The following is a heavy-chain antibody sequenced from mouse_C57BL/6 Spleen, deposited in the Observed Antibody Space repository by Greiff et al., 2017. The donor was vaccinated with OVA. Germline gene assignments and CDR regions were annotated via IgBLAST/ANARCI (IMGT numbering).Heavy chain of an antibody. D-gene: IGHD4-1*02. CDR2: IDPSDSYT. V-gene: IGHV1-50*01. J-gene: IGHJ2*01. Sequence: VQLQQPGAELVKPGASVKLSCKASGYTFTSYWMQWVKQRPGQGLEWIGEIDPSDSYTNYNQKFKGKATLTVDTSSSTAYMQLSSLTSEDSAVYYCAKSFPTGTIGYYFDYWGQGTTLTVSS. CDR1: GYTFTSYW. CDR3: AKSFPTGTIGYYFDY.